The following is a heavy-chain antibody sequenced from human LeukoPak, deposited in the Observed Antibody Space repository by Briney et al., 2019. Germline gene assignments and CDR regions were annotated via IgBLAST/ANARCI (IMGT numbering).Heavy chain of an antibody. CDR1: GYTFTSHD. Sequence: GASAKVSCKASGYTFTSHDINWVRQATGQGLEWMGWMNPNSGNTGYAQKFQGRVTMTRNTSISTAYMELSSLRSEDTAVYYCARGSDYGDYNWFDPWGQGTLVTVSS. CDR2: MNPNSGNT. D-gene: IGHD4-17*01. V-gene: IGHV1-8*01. J-gene: IGHJ5*02. CDR3: ARGSDYGDYNWFDP.